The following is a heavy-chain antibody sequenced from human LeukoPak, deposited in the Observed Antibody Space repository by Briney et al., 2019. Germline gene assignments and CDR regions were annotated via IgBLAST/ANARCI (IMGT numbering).Heavy chain of an antibody. CDR1: GGSINSYY. CDR2: IYYSGRT. V-gene: IGHV4-59*01. Sequence: SETLSLTCTVSGGSINSYYWSWIRQPPGKGLEWIGFIYYSGRTNYNPSLESRVTISVDTSKNQFSLKLSSVTAADTAMYYCARSISGSYDYFFNYWGQGILVTVSS. J-gene: IGHJ4*02. D-gene: IGHD3-22*01. CDR3: ARSISGSYDYFFNY.